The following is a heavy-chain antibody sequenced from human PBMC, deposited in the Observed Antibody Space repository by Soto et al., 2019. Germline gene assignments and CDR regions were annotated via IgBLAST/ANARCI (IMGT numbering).Heavy chain of an antibody. D-gene: IGHD3-16*01. V-gene: IGHV3-7*04. CDR3: ARVAAAGRGTDY. J-gene: IGHJ4*02. CDR1: GFTFSSHW. Sequence: EVQLVESGGGLVQPGGSLRLSCAASGFTFSSHWMYWVRQAPGKGLEWVATITQGGSNQYYVDSVKGRLTSPRDNAKNSLFLQMNSLRDEDTAVYSCARVAAAGRGTDYWGQGTLVTVSS. CDR2: ITQGGSNQ.